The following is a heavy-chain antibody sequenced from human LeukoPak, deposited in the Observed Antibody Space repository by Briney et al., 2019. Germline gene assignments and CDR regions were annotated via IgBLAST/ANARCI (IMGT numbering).Heavy chain of an antibody. CDR2: IKEDGSEK. Sequence: GGSLRLSCAASGFTFYSYAMSWVRQTPGKGPEWVANIKEDGSEKYYVDSVKGRFTISRDNAKNSLYLQMNSLRAEDTAVYYCARVDKSYYDFWSGYRQPYYYYMDVWGKGTTVTVSS. D-gene: IGHD3-3*01. V-gene: IGHV3-7*01. J-gene: IGHJ6*03. CDR1: GFTFYSYA. CDR3: ARVDKSYYDFWSGYRQPYYYYMDV.